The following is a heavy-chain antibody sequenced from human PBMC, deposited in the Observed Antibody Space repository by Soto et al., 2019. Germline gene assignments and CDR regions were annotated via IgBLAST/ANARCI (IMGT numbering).Heavy chain of an antibody. Sequence: EVQLVESGGGLVLPGRSLRLSCTASGFNFGDYSMGWFRQAPGKGLECVGFIRVKAFGGTAEYAASVKGRFTISRDDSKSIGDLQMNSLDTEDTAVYFCNREAYVFGGVVFRQDAFYVWGQGTTVTVS. V-gene: IGHV3-49*03. CDR2: IRVKAFGGTA. CDR1: GFNFGDYS. D-gene: IGHD3-16*01. J-gene: IGHJ3*01. CDR3: NREAYVFGGVVFRQDAFYV.